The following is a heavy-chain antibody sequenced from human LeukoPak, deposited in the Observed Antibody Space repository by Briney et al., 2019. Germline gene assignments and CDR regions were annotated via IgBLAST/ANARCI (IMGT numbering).Heavy chain of an antibody. V-gene: IGHV4-59*01. CDR2: IYYSGST. Sequence: PSETLSLTCTVSGGSISSYYWSWIRQPPGKGLEWIGYIYYSGSTNYNPSLKSRVTISVDTSKNQFSLKLSSVTAADTAVYYCASSSMTTVTTVSYYGMDVWGQGTTVTVSS. D-gene: IGHD4-17*01. CDR3: ASSSMTTVTTVSYYGMDV. J-gene: IGHJ6*02. CDR1: GGSISSYY.